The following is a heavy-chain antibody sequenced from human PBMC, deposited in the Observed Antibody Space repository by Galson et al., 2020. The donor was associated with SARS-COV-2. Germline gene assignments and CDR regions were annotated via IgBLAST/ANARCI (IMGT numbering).Heavy chain of an antibody. CDR3: ARGTRMPMADTSGFDS. V-gene: IGHV3-21*01. J-gene: IGHJ4*02. CDR2: ISRSSGHI. CDR1: GFSFSDCS. Sequence: GGSLRLSCTASGFSFSDCSMNWARQATGKGLEWVSSISRSSGHIYYADAVKGRFTISRDNAKNSLYLQMNSLRAEDTAVYYCARGTRMPMADTSGFDSWGQGTLVTVSS. D-gene: IGHD6-19*01.